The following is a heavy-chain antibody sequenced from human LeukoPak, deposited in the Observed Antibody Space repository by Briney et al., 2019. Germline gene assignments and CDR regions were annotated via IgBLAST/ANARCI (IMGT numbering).Heavy chain of an antibody. D-gene: IGHD3-9*01. CDR3: ARGSGYDILTGYYNNWFDP. CDR1: GGSISSGGYS. Sequence: SETLSLTCAVSGGSISSGGYSWSWIRQPPGKGLEWIGYIYHSGSTYYNPSLKSRVTISVDRSKNQFSLKLSSVTAADTAVYYCARGSGYDILTGYYNNWFDPWGQGTLVTVSS. V-gene: IGHV4-30-2*01. J-gene: IGHJ5*02. CDR2: IYHSGST.